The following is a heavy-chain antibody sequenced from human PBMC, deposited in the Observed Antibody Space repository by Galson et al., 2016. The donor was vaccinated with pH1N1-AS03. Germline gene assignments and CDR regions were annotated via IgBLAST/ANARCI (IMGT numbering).Heavy chain of an antibody. CDR2: IKQDGSEK. CDR3: ASAPVGSGHLYYFDY. Sequence: SLRLSCAASGFTFNRSWMNWVRQAPGKGLEWVANIKQDGSEKYYVDSVKGRFTISRDNAKNSLYLQVNNLRVEDTAVYYCASAPVGSGHLYYFDYWGQGTLITVSS. V-gene: IGHV3-7*01. J-gene: IGHJ4*02. CDR1: GFTFNRSW. D-gene: IGHD6-25*01.